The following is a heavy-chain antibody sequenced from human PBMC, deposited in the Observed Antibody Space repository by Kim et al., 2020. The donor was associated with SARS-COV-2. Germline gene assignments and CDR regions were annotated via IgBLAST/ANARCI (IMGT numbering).Heavy chain of an antibody. CDR2: ISPDGSST. V-gene: IGHV3-74*01. CDR1: GFNFNKYW. D-gene: IGHD6-19*01. Sequence: GGSLRLSCAASGFNFNKYWIHWVRQAPGKGLVWVSRISPDGSSTIYADSVKDRFTISRDNAKNTLYLQMNSLRTEDTAVYYCTRVLPFGSRDWSAFDCWGQGAQVTVSS. J-gene: IGHJ4*02. CDR3: TRVLPFGSRDWSAFDC.